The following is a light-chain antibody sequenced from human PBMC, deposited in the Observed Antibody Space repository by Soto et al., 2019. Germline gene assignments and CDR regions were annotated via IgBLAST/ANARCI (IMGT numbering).Light chain of an antibody. CDR2: DAS. CDR3: QQYNSYSWT. V-gene: IGKV1-5*01. J-gene: IGKJ1*01. CDR1: QSISSW. Sequence: DIQLTQSPSTLSASVGDRATISCRASQSISSWLAWYQHKPGKAPKLLIYDASSSESGVPSTFSGSGSETEFTLTISSLQPDDFATYYCQQYNSYSWTFGQGTKVE.